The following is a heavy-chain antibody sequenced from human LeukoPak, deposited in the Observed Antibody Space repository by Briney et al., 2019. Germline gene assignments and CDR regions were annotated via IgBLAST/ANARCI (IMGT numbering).Heavy chain of an antibody. Sequence: PGGSLSLSCAASGFTFDDYGINWVRQAPGKGLEGVSVINGNGGRTNYADSVRGRSSISRDNAKNSLYLQTNRLRAKDTALYHCARAPQQYCSGGSCAGFDIWGEGTMVTVSS. CDR2: INGNGGRT. V-gene: IGHV3-20*01. J-gene: IGHJ3*02. CDR1: GFTFDDYG. D-gene: IGHD2-15*01. CDR3: ARAPQQYCSGGSCAGFDI.